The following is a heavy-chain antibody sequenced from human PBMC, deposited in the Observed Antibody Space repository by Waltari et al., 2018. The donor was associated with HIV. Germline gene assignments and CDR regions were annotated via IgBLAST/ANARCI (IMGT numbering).Heavy chain of an antibody. J-gene: IGHJ4*02. Sequence: QVQLVESGGAGVQPGGSLRLSCALSGFPLSSYGMHWVRQAPGKGLEWMSFITYDGSNKYYADSVKGRFTISRDSSKNTLYLQMNGLRSEDTAVYYCAKDGYTPTYFDYWGQGTLVTVSS. CDR3: AKDGYTPTYFDY. V-gene: IGHV3-30*02. D-gene: IGHD1-1*01. CDR2: ITYDGSNK. CDR1: GFPLSSYG.